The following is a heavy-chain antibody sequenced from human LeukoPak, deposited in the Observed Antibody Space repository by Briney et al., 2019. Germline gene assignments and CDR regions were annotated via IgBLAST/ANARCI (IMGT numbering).Heavy chain of an antibody. CDR2: VKSKTDGGTT. V-gene: IGHV3-15*01. Sequence: PGGSLRLSCVGSGFTFTNAWMAWVRQTAGKGVEWVGRVKSKTDGGTTDYAAPVRGRFTISRDDSKNTVYLELNSLRTEDTAVYYCVFDSSFWGQGTLVTVSS. D-gene: IGHD3-22*01. CDR3: VFDSSF. CDR1: GFTFTNAW. J-gene: IGHJ4*02.